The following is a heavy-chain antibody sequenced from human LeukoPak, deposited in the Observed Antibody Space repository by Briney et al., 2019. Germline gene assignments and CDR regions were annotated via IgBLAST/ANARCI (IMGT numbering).Heavy chain of an antibody. CDR3: ARRSQEKHFDY. Sequence: PGGSLRLSCAASGFTFSSYVMSWVRQAPGKGLEWVSSIGDTDTNTYYADSVKGRFTISRDNSKSTLYLQMNSLRAEDTAVYYCARRSQEKHFDYWGQGTLVTVSS. V-gene: IGHV3-23*01. CDR2: IGDTDTNT. J-gene: IGHJ4*02. CDR1: GFTFSSYV.